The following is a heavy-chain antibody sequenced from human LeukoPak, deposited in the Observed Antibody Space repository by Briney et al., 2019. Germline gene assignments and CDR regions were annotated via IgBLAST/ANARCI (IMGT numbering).Heavy chain of an antibody. J-gene: IGHJ4*02. D-gene: IGHD3-10*01. CDR2: IYYTGST. V-gene: IGHV4-39*01. CDR1: GGSITNSNYY. Sequence: SETLSLTCSVSGGSITNSNYYWGWIRLPPGKGLEYLGLIYYTGSTYYNPSLKSRVTISVDTSKNQFSLKLNSVTATDTAVYYCARHYGPWGQGTLVTVSS. CDR3: ARHYGP.